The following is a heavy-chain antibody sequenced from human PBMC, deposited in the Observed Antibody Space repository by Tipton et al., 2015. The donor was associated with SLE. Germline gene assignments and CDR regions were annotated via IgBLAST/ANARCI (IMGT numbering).Heavy chain of an antibody. CDR3: ASSYGDFSWFDP. D-gene: IGHD4-17*01. CDR1: AVSVSSSNYY. V-gene: IGHV4-39*06. Sequence: TLSLTCNVSAVSVSSSNYYWGWIRQPPGKGLEWIGSIYYSGSTNSNPSLKSRVTISVDTSKNQFALKLSSVTAADTAVYYCASSYGDFSWFDPWGQGTLVTVSS. J-gene: IGHJ5*02. CDR2: IYYSGST.